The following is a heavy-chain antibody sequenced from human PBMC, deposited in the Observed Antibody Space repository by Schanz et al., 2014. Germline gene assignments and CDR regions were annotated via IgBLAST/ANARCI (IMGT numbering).Heavy chain of an antibody. D-gene: IGHD1-26*01. Sequence: EVQLGESGGGLVQPGGSLRLSCAASGFTFSGYWMSWVRQAPGEGLVWVANIKLDGSEKYYVDSVKGRFTISRDNAKNSLYLQMNSLTAEDTAVYYCAKYGTGKGVSFEYWGQGTLVTVSS. CDR3: AKYGTGKGVSFEY. CDR2: IKLDGSEK. J-gene: IGHJ4*02. V-gene: IGHV3-7*01. CDR1: GFTFSGYW.